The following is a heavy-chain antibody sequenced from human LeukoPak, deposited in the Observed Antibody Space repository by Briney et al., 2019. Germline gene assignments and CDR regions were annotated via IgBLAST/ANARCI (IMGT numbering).Heavy chain of an antibody. CDR2: ISSSSSYT. V-gene: IGHV3-11*06. D-gene: IGHD3-9*01. Sequence: PGGSLRLSCAASGFTFSDYYMSWIRQAPGKGLEWVSYISSSSSYTNYADSVKGRFTISRDNAKNSLYLQMNSLRAEDTAVYYCARDTYCDILTDPEDAFDIWGQGTMVTVSS. CDR1: GFTFSDYY. J-gene: IGHJ3*02. CDR3: ARDTYCDILTDPEDAFDI.